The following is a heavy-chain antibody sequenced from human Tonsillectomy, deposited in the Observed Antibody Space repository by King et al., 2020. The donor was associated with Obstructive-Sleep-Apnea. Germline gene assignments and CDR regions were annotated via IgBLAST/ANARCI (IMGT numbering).Heavy chain of an antibody. CDR1: GGSISSYY. J-gene: IGHJ5*02. V-gene: IGHV4-59*08. CDR3: ARLVGFSSSWYGFDP. Sequence: QLQESGPGLVKASETLSLTCTVSGGSISSYYWSWIRQPPGKGLEWIGFIYYSGSTNYNPSLKSRVTISVDTSKKSFSLKLTSVTAADTAVYYCARLVGFSSSWYGFDPWGQGTPVTVSA. D-gene: IGHD6-13*01. CDR2: IYYSGST.